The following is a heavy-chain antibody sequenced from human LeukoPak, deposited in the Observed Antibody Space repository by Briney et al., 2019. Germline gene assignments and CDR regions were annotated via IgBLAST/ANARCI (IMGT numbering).Heavy chain of an antibody. J-gene: IGHJ4*02. CDR2: IKSDGST. D-gene: IGHD2-2*01. Sequence: GGSLRLSCAASGFTFSTYWMHWVRQAPGKGLVWVSRIKSDGSTNYADSVKGRFTISRDDSKNTLYLQMNSLRPEDTAVYYCAKVVSGYCATTSCPPDFWGQGTLVTVSS. V-gene: IGHV3-74*01. CDR3: AKVVSGYCATTSCPPDF. CDR1: GFTFSTYW.